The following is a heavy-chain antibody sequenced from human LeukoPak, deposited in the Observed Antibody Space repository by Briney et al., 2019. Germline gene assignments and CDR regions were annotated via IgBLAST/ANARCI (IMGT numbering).Heavy chain of an antibody. CDR3: ARSGRTVTTHFDY. CDR1: GYTFVSYG. D-gene: IGHD4-17*01. CDR2: IGADNANT. V-gene: IGHV1-18*01. Sequence: GASVKVSCKASGYTFVSYGVSWVRQAPGQGLESMGWIGADNANTNYAQKLQGRVTMTTDTSTNTAYMELRSLTSDDTAVYFCARSGRTVTTHFDYWGQGALVTVSS. J-gene: IGHJ4*02.